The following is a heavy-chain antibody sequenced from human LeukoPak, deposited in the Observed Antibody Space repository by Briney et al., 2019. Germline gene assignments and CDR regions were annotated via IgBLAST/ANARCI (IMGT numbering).Heavy chain of an antibody. D-gene: IGHD3-22*01. CDR2: ISGSGGGT. CDR1: GFTFSSYS. V-gene: IGHV3-23*01. J-gene: IGHJ4*02. CDR3: AKEPWYYYDSSGYGDY. Sequence: GGSLRLSCAASGFTFSSYSMSWVRQAPGKGLEWVSAISGSGGGTYYADSVKGRFTISRDNSKNTLYLQMNSLRAEDTAVYYCAKEPWYYYDSSGYGDYWGQGTLVTVSS.